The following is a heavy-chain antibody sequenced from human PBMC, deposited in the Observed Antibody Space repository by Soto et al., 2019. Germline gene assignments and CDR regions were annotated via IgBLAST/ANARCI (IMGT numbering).Heavy chain of an antibody. D-gene: IGHD3-16*02. V-gene: IGHV3-30-3*01. CDR2: ISYDGSNK. CDR3: ARDRSRQLYTDWYFDL. J-gene: IGHJ2*01. CDR1: GFTFSSYA. Sequence: QVQLVESGGGVVQPGRSLRLSCAASGFTFSSYAMHWVRQAPGKGLEWVAVISYDGSNKYYADSVKGRFTISRDNPKNTLYLQMNSLRAEDTAVYYCARDRSRQLYTDWYFDLWGRGTLVTGSS.